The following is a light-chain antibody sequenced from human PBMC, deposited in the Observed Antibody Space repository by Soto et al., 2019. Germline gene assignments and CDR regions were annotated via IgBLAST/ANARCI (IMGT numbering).Light chain of an antibody. CDR1: QSVSSSY. J-gene: IGKJ4*01. V-gene: IGKV3-20*01. Sequence: EIVLTQSPGTLSLSPGERATLSCRASQSVSSSYFAWYQQKPGQAPRLLMYSTSSRATGIPDRFSGSGSGTDFTLIISRLEPEDFAVYYCQQHDSSPLTFGRGTKVDIK. CDR2: STS. CDR3: QQHDSSPLT.